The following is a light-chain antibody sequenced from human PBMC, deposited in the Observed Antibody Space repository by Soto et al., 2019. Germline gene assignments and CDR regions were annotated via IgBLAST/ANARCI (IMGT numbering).Light chain of an antibody. CDR2: KAS. CDR1: QSIRSW. CDR3: QQYSTYCRT. J-gene: IGKJ1*01. V-gene: IGKV1-5*03. Sequence: DIQMTQSPSTLSASVGDRVTITCRASQSIRSWLAWYQQKPGKAPKLLIQKASSLESGVPSRFSGSGSGTEFTLTISSLQPDDFATYYCQQYSTYCRTFGQGTKVEVK.